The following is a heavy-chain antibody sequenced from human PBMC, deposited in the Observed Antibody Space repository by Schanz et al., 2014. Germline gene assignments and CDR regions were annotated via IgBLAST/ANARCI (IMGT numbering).Heavy chain of an antibody. V-gene: IGHV1-18*01. CDR2: ISAYNGHT. CDR3: ARDGEAAAGCDY. CDR1: GYTFTSYG. D-gene: IGHD6-13*01. Sequence: QGQLVQSGAEVKKPGASVKVSCKASGYTFTSYGITWVRQAPGQGLEWMGWISAYNGHTTYAQKFQGRLTVTRDTSTSTVNMELSSLRSEDTAVYYCARDGEAAAGCDYWGQGTLVTVSS. J-gene: IGHJ4*02.